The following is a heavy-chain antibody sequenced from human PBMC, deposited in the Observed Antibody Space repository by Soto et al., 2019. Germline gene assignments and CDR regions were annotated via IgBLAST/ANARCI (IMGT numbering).Heavy chain of an antibody. Sequence: GASVKVSCKASGYILTGYHMHWVRQAPGQGLEWMGWINPNSGGTNYAQKFQGRVTMTRDTSISTAYMELSRLRYDDTAVYYCARAAAVAGSRYKGGDHWGQGTLVTVSS. CDR2: INPNSGGT. CDR1: GYILTGYH. D-gene: IGHD6-19*01. J-gene: IGHJ4*02. V-gene: IGHV1-2*02. CDR3: ARAAAVAGSRYKGGDH.